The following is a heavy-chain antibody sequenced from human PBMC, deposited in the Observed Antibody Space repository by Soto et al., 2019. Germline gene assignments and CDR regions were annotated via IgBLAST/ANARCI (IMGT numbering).Heavy chain of an antibody. D-gene: IGHD6-19*01. CDR2: IWYDGSNK. J-gene: IGHJ6*02. V-gene: IGHV3-33*01. Sequence: PGGSLRLSCAASGFTFSSYGMHWVRQAPGKGLEWVAVIWYDGSNKYYADSVKGRFTISRDNSKNTLYLQMNSLRAEDTAVYYCARYNSDPSSGWYPGSYYYYGMDVWGQGTTVTVSS. CDR3: ARYNSDPSSGWYPGSYYYYGMDV. CDR1: GFTFSSYG.